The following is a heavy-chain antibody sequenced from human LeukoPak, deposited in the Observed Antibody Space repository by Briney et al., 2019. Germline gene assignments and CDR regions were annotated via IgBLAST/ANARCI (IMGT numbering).Heavy chain of an antibody. V-gene: IGHV4-39*07. D-gene: IGHD4-17*01. CDR3: ARIPTVTFFDY. J-gene: IGHJ4*02. CDR1: GGSMSSSSYY. CDR2: IYYSEST. Sequence: SETLSLTCTVSGGSMSSSSYYWGWIRQPPGKGLEWIGSIYYSESTYQNPSLKSRVTISVDTSKNQFSLKLSSVTAADTAVYYCARIPTVTFFDYWGQGTLVTVSS.